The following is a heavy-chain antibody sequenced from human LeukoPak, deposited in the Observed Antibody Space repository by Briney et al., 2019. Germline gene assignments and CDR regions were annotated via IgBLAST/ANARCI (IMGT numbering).Heavy chain of an antibody. V-gene: IGHV3-30*02. CDR3: ARGGGYTYGHPFDY. Sequence: GGSLSLSCASCGFTLSNYAMHWVRQPPGRGREWVTLIQCDGRDQYYTDSVKDRFTISRDNSKNTLYLQMNNLRAEDTALYYCARGGGYTYGHPFDYWGQGTLVTVSS. CDR1: GFTLSNYA. J-gene: IGHJ4*02. D-gene: IGHD5-18*01. CDR2: IQCDGRDQ.